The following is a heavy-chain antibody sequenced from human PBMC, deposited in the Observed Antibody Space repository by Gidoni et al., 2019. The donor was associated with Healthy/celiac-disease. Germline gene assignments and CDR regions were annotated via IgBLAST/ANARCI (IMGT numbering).Heavy chain of an antibody. CDR2: INHSGST. CDR1: GGSFSGYY. V-gene: IGHV4-34*01. D-gene: IGHD3-22*01. CDR3: ARGVIGAYDSSGPRGSFDY. J-gene: IGHJ4*02. Sequence: QVQLQQWGAGLLKPSETLSLTCAVYGGSFSGYYWSWIRQPPGKGLEWIGEINHSGSTNYNPSLKSRVTISVDTSKNQFSLKLSSVTAADTAVYYCARGVIGAYDSSGPRGSFDYWGQGTLVTVSS.